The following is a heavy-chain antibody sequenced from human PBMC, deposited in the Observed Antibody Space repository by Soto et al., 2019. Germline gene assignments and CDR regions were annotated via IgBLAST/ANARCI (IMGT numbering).Heavy chain of an antibody. Sequence: QVQLVQSGAEVKKPGSSVKVSCKASGGTFSSYAISWVRQAPGQGLEWMGGIIPIFGTANYAQKFQGRVTITADESTSTAYMELSSLRSEDTAVYYCARAVYYYDSSGYDAFDIWGQGTMVTVSS. J-gene: IGHJ3*02. V-gene: IGHV1-69*01. CDR3: ARAVYYYDSSGYDAFDI. CDR1: GGTFSSYA. CDR2: IIPIFGTA. D-gene: IGHD3-22*01.